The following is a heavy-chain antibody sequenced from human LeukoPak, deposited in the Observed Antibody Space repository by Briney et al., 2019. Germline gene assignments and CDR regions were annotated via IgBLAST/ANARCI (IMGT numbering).Heavy chain of an antibody. D-gene: IGHD3-22*01. CDR2: ISGSGGST. J-gene: IGHJ4*02. CDR3: ARDYYDSSGRSGLDY. Sequence: GGSLRLSCAASGFTFSSYAMSWVRQTPGKGLEWVSGISGSGGSTYYADSVKGRFTISRDNSKNTLYLQMNSLRAEDTAVYYCARDYYDSSGRSGLDYWGQGTLVTVSS. CDR1: GFTFSSYA. V-gene: IGHV3-23*01.